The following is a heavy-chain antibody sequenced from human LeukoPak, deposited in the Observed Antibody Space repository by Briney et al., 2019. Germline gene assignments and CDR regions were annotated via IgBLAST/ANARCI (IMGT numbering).Heavy chain of an antibody. CDR3: ARGPYYYDSSGYYVPYYGMDV. Sequence: PSGTQSLTCAVSVRSISRSNWWSWVRQPPGKGLEWIGEIYHSENTNYNPSLKSRHTISVDNSKNQFSPKLSSVTAADTAVYYCARGPYYYDSSGYYVPYYGMDVWGQGTTVTVSS. CDR1: VRSISRSNW. CDR2: IYHSENT. J-gene: IGHJ6*02. D-gene: IGHD3-22*01. V-gene: IGHV4-4*02.